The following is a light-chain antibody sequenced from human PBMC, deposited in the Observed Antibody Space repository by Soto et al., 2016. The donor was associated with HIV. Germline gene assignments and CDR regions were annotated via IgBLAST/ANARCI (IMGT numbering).Light chain of an antibody. CDR1: QGIKNE. CDR3: QHLGT. J-gene: IGKJ2*01. Sequence: AIQMTQSPSSLSASVGDRVTITCRASQGIKNELAWYQQKPGKAPKLLIYSTSSLGSGVPSRFSGGGSGTEFSLTINGLQPEDLATYYCQHLGTFAQGT. V-gene: IGKV1-6*01. CDR2: STS.